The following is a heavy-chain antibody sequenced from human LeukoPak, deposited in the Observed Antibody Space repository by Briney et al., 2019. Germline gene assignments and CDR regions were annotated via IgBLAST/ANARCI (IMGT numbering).Heavy chain of an antibody. D-gene: IGHD4-23*01. CDR3: ARGRNGGYGGFDH. V-gene: IGHV3-23*01. CDR2: LTSSGAT. Sequence: PGGSLRLSCATSGFTLSIYAMSWVRQAPGKGLEWVSGLTSSGATSYAESVKGRLTIFRDNSRNTVYLQMSSLRAEDTAVYYCARGRNGGYGGFDHWGQGTLVTVSS. J-gene: IGHJ4*02. CDR1: GFTLSIYA.